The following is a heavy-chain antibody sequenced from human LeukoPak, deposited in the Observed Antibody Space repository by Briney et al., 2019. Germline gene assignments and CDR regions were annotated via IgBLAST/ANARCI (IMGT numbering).Heavy chain of an antibody. CDR1: GFTFSSYA. CDR3: ARDGSSSQRKKALVY. D-gene: IGHD6-13*01. Sequence: GRSLRPSCAASGFTFSSYAMHWVRQAPGKGLEWVAVISYDGSNKYYADSVKGRFTISRDNSKNTLYLQMNSLRAEDTAVYYCARDGSSSQRKKALVYWGQGTLVTVSS. V-gene: IGHV3-30*04. CDR2: ISYDGSNK. J-gene: IGHJ4*02.